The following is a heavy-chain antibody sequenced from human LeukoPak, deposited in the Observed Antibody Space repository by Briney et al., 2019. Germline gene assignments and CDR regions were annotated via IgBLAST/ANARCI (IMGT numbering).Heavy chain of an antibody. CDR3: AREAVGGGRYFDY. V-gene: IGHV4-4*07. J-gene: IGHJ4*02. D-gene: IGHD3-16*01. Sequence: SETLSLTCTVSGASISSYYWSWIRQPAGKGLEWIGRIYTSGSPNYNPSLKSRVTISVDTSKSQFSLKLSSVTAADAAVYYCAREAVGGGRYFDYWGQGTLVTVSS. CDR1: GASISSYY. CDR2: IYTSGSP.